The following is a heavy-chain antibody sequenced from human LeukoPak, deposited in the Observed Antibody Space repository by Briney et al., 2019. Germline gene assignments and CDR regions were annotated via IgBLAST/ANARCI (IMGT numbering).Heavy chain of an antibody. CDR1: GFTFDDYG. Sequence: PGGSLRLSCAASGFTFDDYGMSWVRQAPGKGLEWVSGINWNGGSTGYADSVKGRFTISRDNAKNSLYLQMNSLRAEDTALYYCARNQNYNDSSGLDYWGQGTLVTVSS. V-gene: IGHV3-20*04. CDR3: ARNQNYNDSSGLDY. CDR2: INWNGGST. D-gene: IGHD3-22*01. J-gene: IGHJ4*02.